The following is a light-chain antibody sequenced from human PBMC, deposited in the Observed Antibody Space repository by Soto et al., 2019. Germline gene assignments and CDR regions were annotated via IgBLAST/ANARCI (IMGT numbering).Light chain of an antibody. CDR2: GAS. Sequence: EIVMTQSPATLSVSPGERATLSCRASQSVSSGLAWYQQKPGQAPRLLIYGASTRATGIPARFSGSGSGTEFPLTISSLQSEDFAVYYCQQYNKWPWTLGQGTKVEIK. V-gene: IGKV3-15*01. J-gene: IGKJ1*01. CDR3: QQYNKWPWT. CDR1: QSVSSG.